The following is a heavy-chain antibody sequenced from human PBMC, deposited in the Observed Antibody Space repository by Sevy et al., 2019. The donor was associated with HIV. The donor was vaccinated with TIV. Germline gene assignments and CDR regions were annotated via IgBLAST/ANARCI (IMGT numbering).Heavy chain of an antibody. CDR3: ATGLPGEYVDCSSCYSDYFAY. J-gene: IGHJ4*02. CDR1: GYTLIEFS. Sequence: ASVKVSCKVSGYTLIEFSMHWVRQAPGKGLEWMGGFDPEDGETIYAQRFQGRVTMTEDTSTDTAYMERGSLRSDDTAVYYCATGLPGEYVDCSSCYSDYFAYWGQGTLVTVSS. D-gene: IGHD2-15*01. V-gene: IGHV1-24*01. CDR2: FDPEDGET.